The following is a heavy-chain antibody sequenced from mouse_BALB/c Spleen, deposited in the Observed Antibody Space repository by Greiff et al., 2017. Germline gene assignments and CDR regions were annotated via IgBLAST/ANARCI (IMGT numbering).Heavy chain of an antibody. CDR1: GFNIKDTY. J-gene: IGHJ3*01. D-gene: IGHD2-1*01. Sequence: VQLKQSGAELVKPGASVKLSCTASGFNIKDTYMHWVKQRPEQGLEWIGRIDPANGNTKYDPKFQGKATITADTSSNTAYLQLSSLTSEDTAVYYCARENYPVTTWFADWGQGTLVTVSA. V-gene: IGHV14-3*02. CDR2: IDPANGNT. CDR3: ARENYPVTTWFAD.